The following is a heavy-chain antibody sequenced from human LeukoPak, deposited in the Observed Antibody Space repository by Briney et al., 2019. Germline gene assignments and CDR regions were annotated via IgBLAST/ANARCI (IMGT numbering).Heavy chain of an antibody. CDR2: ITRSSYI. V-gene: IGHV3-69-1*01. J-gene: IGHJ4*02. CDR3: AVLGYSSGWIDY. D-gene: IGHD6-19*01. Sequence: NWVRQAPXKGREWVSSITRSSYIYYTDSVKGRFTISRDNAKNSLYLQINSLRAEDTAVYYCAVLGYSSGWIDYWGQGTLVTVSS.